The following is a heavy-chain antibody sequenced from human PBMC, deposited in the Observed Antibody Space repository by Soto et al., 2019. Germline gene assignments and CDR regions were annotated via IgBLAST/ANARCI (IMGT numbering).Heavy chain of an antibody. D-gene: IGHD3-10*01. V-gene: IGHV3-33*01. J-gene: IGHJ6*02. Sequence: GGSLRLSCAASGFTFSSYGMHWVRQAPGKGLEWVAVIWYDGSNKYYADSVKGRFTISRDNSKNTLYLKVNSLRAEDTAVYYCARDLRPEDYYGSGSYYNSYYYGMDVWGQGTTVTVSS. CDR1: GFTFSSYG. CDR3: ARDLRPEDYYGSGSYYNSYYYGMDV. CDR2: IWYDGSNK.